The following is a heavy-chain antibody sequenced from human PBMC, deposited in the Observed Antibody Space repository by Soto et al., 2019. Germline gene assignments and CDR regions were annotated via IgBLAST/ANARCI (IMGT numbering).Heavy chain of an antibody. J-gene: IGHJ5*02. CDR1: GFTFIGYG. CDR2: ISGSGGST. Sequence: PGGSLRLSCAASGFTFIGYGMHWVRQAPGKGLEWVSAISGSGGSTYYADSVKGRFTISRDNSKNTLYLQMNSLRAEDTAVYYCAKSPEYYYDSSGYKSAPSWFDPWGQGTLVTVSS. V-gene: IGHV3-23*01. D-gene: IGHD3-22*01. CDR3: AKSPEYYYDSSGYKSAPSWFDP.